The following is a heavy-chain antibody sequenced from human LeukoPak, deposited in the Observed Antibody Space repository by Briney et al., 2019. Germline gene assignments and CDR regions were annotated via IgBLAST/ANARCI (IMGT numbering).Heavy chain of an antibody. J-gene: IGHJ5*02. V-gene: IGHV3-23*01. CDR3: AKDRYNDYEGGWFDP. D-gene: IGHD5-12*01. CDR1: GFTFSNYA. CDR2: ISGSNDNT. Sequence: GGSLRLSCAASGFTFSNYAMSWVRQAPGKGLDWVSSISGSNDNTYYADSVKDRFTISRDNSKNTLSLQMNSLRAEDTAVYYCAKDRYNDYEGGWFDPWGQGTLVTVSS.